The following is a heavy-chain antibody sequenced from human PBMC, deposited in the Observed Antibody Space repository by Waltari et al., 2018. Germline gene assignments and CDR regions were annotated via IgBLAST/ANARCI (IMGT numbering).Heavy chain of an antibody. V-gene: IGHV3-30-3*01. CDR3: ARDREDIVGATGALDY. CDR1: GFTFSSYA. D-gene: IGHD1-26*01. J-gene: IGHJ4*02. Sequence: VQLVESGGGVVQPGRSLRLSCAASGFTFSSYARHWVRQAPGKGLEWVAVISYDGSNKYYADSVKGRFTISRDNSKNTLYLQMNSLRAEDTAVYYCARDREDIVGATGALDYWGQGTLVTVSS. CDR2: ISYDGSNK.